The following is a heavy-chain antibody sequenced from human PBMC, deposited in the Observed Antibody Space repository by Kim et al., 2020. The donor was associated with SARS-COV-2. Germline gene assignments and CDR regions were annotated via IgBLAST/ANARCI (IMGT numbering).Heavy chain of an antibody. CDR2: IYSGGST. V-gene: IGHV3-53*01. Sequence: GGSLRLSCAASGFTVSSNYMSWVRQAPGKGLEWVSVIYSGGSTYYADSVKGRFTISRDNSKNTLYLQMNSLRAEDTAVYYCARDVPFLPGYSSGWYYYWGQGTLVTVSS. CDR1: GFTVSSNY. J-gene: IGHJ4*02. D-gene: IGHD6-19*01. CDR3: ARDVPFLPGYSSGWYYY.